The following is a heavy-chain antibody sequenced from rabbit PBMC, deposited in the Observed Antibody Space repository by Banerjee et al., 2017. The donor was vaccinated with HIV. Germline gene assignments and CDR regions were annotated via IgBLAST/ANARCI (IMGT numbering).Heavy chain of an antibody. CDR2: IATSSGTT. V-gene: IGHV1S40*01. J-gene: IGHJ4*01. CDR3: ARDLGCDYGTGGYAYASFNL. CDR1: GFSFSSSYY. D-gene: IGHD6-1*01. Sequence: QSLEESGVGLVKPGASLTLTCTASGFSFSSSYYMCWVRQAPGQGLEWIACIATSSGTTYYACWAKGRFTISKSSSTTVTLQMTSLTAADAAAYFCARDLGCDYGTGGYAYASFNLWAPGTLVTVS.